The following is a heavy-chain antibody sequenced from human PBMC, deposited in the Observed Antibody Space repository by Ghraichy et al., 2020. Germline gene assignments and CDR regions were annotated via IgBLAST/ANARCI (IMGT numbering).Heavy chain of an antibody. CDR3: ARVIGTVEVAGTGKYYFDY. Sequence: SETLSLTCTGSGGFGSSSNYYWGWIRQPPGKGLEWIANIHHSGSTYYNPSLKSRVTISIDTSKNQFSLNVTSVTAADTAVYYCARVIGTVEVAGTGKYYFDYWGQGTLGTVSS. CDR1: GGFGSSSNYY. CDR2: IHHSGST. J-gene: IGHJ4*02. D-gene: IGHD6-19*01. V-gene: IGHV4-39*01.